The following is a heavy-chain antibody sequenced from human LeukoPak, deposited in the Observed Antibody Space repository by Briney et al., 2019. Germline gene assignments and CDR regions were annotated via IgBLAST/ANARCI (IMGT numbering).Heavy chain of an antibody. CDR3: ASRGLSYGDYAFDY. J-gene: IGHJ4*02. D-gene: IGHD4-17*01. CDR2: ISSSGSTI. V-gene: IGHV3-11*04. CDR1: GFTFSDYY. Sequence: GGSLRLSCAASGFTFSDYYMSWIRQAPGKGLEGVSYISSSGSTIYYADSAKGRFTISRDNAKNSLYLQMNSLRAEDTAVYYCASRGLSYGDYAFDYWGQGTLVTVSS.